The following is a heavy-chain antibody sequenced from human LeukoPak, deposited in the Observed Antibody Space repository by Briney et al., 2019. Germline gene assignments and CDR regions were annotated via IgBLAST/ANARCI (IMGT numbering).Heavy chain of an antibody. J-gene: IGHJ6*02. V-gene: IGHV1-69*13. CDR3: AREGMATIQQTGYYGMDV. Sequence: SVKVSCKASGGTFSSYAISWVRQAPGQGLEWMGGIIPIFGTANYAQKFQGGVTITADESTSTAYMELSNLRSEDTAVYYCAREGMATIQQTGYYGMDVWGQGSTVTVSS. D-gene: IGHD5-24*01. CDR2: IIPIFGTA. CDR1: GGTFSSYA.